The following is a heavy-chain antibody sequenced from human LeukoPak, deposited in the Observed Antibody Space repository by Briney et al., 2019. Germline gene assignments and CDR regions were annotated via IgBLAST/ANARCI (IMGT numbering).Heavy chain of an antibody. J-gene: IGHJ4*02. Sequence: GGTLRLSCAASGFTFSSYGMSWVRQAPGKGLEWVSAISGSGGSTYYADSVKGRFTISRDNSKNTLYLQMNSLRAEDTAVYYCAKDRGWLFGSSTSCPDYWGQGTLVTVSS. CDR1: GFTFSSYG. V-gene: IGHV3-23*01. CDR3: AKDRGWLFGSSTSCPDY. CDR2: ISGSGGST. D-gene: IGHD2-2*01.